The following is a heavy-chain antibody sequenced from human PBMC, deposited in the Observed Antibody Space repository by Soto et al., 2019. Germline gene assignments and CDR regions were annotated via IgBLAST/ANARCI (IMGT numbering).Heavy chain of an antibody. CDR3: AKGGDGYCSTTSCLFHFDY. V-gene: IGHV3-23*01. D-gene: IGHD2-2*01. Sequence: EVQLLESGGGLVQTGGSLRLSCAASGFTFSTYAMSWVRQAPGKGLEWVSTISGSADATFYADSVKVRFAIFRDNSRTMFYLQMNSLRAEDTAVYYCAKGGDGYCSTTSCLFHFDYWGPGTLATVSS. CDR1: GFTFSTYA. CDR2: ISGSADAT. J-gene: IGHJ4*02.